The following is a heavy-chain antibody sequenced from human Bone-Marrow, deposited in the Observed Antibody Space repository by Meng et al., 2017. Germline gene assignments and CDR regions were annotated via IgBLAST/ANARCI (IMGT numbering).Heavy chain of an antibody. J-gene: IGHJ4*02. CDR1: GFTVSSNY. D-gene: IGHD3-10*01. V-gene: IGHV3-53*05. CDR3: AKDYSYYYDGSGSYMDY. Sequence: GESLKISCAASGFTVSSNYMSWVRQAPGKGLEWVSVIYSGGSTYYADSVKGRFTISRDNAKNSLYLQMNSLRAEDMALYYCAKDYSYYYDGSGSYMDYWGQGTLVTVSS. CDR2: IYSGGST.